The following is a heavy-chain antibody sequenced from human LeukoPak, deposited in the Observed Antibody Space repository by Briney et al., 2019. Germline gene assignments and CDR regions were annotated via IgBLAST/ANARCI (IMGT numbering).Heavy chain of an antibody. CDR3: ASHYCSSTSCYSIYYYYMDV. Sequence: SETLSLTCTVSGGSISSSSYYWGWIRQPPGKGLEWLGSVYYSGSTYYNPSLKSRVTIYVATSKNQFSLKLSSVTAADTAVYYCASHYCSSTSCYSIYYYYMDVWGKGTTVTVSS. J-gene: IGHJ6*03. CDR2: VYYSGST. D-gene: IGHD2-2*01. V-gene: IGHV4-39*01. CDR1: GGSISSSSYY.